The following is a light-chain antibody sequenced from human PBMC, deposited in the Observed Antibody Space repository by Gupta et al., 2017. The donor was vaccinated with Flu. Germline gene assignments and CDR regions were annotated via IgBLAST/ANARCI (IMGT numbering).Light chain of an antibody. J-gene: IGLJ1*01. CDR1: SSDVGRSNS. CDR3: SSYTSTSTFYV. Sequence: VSGSPGQSITISCTGTSSDVGRSNSVSWYQQHPGKAPKLIIYDVSSRPSGISSRFSGSKSGNTASLTISGLEAEDETDYYCSSYTSTSTFYVFGTGSKVTVL. V-gene: IGLV2-14*04. CDR2: DVS.